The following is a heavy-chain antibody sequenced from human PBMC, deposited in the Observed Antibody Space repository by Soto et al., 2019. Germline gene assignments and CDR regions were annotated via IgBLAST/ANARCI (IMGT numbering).Heavy chain of an antibody. Sequence: GAAVTVSCKASGWTFPSYARHWVRQAPGQRLEWMGWINAGNGNTKYSQKFQGRVTITRDTSASTAYMEMSSLRSEDTAVYYCAREGYGSGSRTRVIGHNWFDPWGQGTLVTVSS. CDR3: AREGYGSGSRTRVIGHNWFDP. J-gene: IGHJ5*02. V-gene: IGHV1-3*01. D-gene: IGHD3-10*01. CDR1: GWTFPSYA. CDR2: INAGNGNT.